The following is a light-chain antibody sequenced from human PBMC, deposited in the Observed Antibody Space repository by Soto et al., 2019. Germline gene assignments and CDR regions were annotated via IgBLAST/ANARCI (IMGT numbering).Light chain of an antibody. Sequence: QSVLTQPASVSGSPGQSITISCTGTNIDIGVYNYISWYQQHPGKAPQLMIYEVSNRPSGVSNRFSGSKSGNTASLTISGLQAEDESVYYCSSDTSSNTVFGTGTKVTVL. J-gene: IGLJ1*01. V-gene: IGLV2-14*01. CDR3: SSDTSSNTV. CDR1: NIDIGVYNY. CDR2: EVS.